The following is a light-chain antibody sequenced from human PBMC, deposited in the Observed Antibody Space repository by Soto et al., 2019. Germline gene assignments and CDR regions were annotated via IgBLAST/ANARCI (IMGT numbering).Light chain of an antibody. CDR1: SIDIGTYNY. CDR2: EVS. V-gene: IGLV2-14*01. J-gene: IGLJ1*01. CDR3: SSYTSSTNYV. Sequence: QSVLTQPASVSGSPGQSITISCTGTSIDIGTYNYVSWYQQRPGKAPKLIIYEVSNRPSGVSNRFSGSKSGNTASLTISGLQAEDEADYYCSSYTSSTNYVFGTGTKVTVL.